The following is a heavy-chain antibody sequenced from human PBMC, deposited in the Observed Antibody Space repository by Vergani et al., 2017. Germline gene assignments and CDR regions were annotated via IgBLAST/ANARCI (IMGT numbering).Heavy chain of an antibody. CDR1: GFTFSSYA. CDR2: ISSSGGST. V-gene: IGHV3-23*01. CDR3: AKDWTTPVYYYGMDV. Sequence: EVQLLESGGGLVQPGGSLRLSCAASGFTFSSYAMSWVRQAPGKGLEWVSAISSSGGSTYYADSVKGRITISRDNSKKTLYLQMNSLRAEDTAVYYCAKDWTTPVYYYGMDVWGQGTTVTVSS. D-gene: IGHD3/OR15-3a*01. J-gene: IGHJ6*02.